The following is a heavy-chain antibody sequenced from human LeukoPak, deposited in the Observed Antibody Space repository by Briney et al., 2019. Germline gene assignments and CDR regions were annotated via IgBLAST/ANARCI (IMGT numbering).Heavy chain of an antibody. CDR1: GYTLTELS. V-gene: IGHV1-24*01. J-gene: IGHJ4*02. CDR3: TAGNWYNLFDY. Sequence: ASVKVSCMVSGYTLTELSMHWVRQAPGKGLEWMGGFDPGDGEIIYAQKFQGRVTMTEDTSTDTAYMELRSLRSEDTAVYYCTAGNWYNLFDYWGQGTLVTVSS. D-gene: IGHD1-1*01. CDR2: FDPGDGEI.